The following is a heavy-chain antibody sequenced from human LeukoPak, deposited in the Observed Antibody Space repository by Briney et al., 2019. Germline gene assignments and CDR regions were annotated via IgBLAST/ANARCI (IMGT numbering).Heavy chain of an antibody. CDR2: IGSSRSTI. V-gene: IGHV3-48*01. CDR3: ARDVGVYGDYAILGY. J-gene: IGHJ4*02. Sequence: GGSLRLSCAASGFTFSSYSMSWVRQAPGKGLEWLSFIGSSRSTIYYTDSVKGRFTISRDNAKNSLYLQMNSRRAEDTAVYYCARDVGVYGDYAILGYWGQGALVTVSS. D-gene: IGHD4-17*01. CDR1: GFTFSSYS.